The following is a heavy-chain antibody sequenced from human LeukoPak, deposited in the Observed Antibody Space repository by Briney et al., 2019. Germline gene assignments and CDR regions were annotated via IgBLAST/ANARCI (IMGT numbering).Heavy chain of an antibody. J-gene: IGHJ6*03. CDR1: GYTFTAYY. CDR2: INPNTGDT. CDR3: ARVVGYYYYYMDV. Sequence: ASVKVSCKASGYTFTAYYIHWIRQGPGQGLEWMGWINPNTGDTNSAQKFQGRVTMTRDTSISTAYMELSSLRSDDTAVYYCARVVGYYYYYMDVWGKGTTVTISS. D-gene: IGHD3-16*01. V-gene: IGHV1-2*02.